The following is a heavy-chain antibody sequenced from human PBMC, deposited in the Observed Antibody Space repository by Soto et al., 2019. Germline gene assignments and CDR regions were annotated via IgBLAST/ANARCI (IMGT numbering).Heavy chain of an antibody. Sequence: PSETLSPTCSVSGYSISRSYYLGWIRPSPGKDLEWLGSVFHGGNTYDNPSLKSPVTISLDTSKNQFSLRLASVTAEDTAMYYCAIYCGSPSCFISLSDHWGPGTLVTVSS. CDR3: AIYCGSPSCFISLSDH. J-gene: IGHJ4*02. CDR1: GYSISRSYY. CDR2: VFHGGNT. D-gene: IGHD2-2*01. V-gene: IGHV4-38-2*01.